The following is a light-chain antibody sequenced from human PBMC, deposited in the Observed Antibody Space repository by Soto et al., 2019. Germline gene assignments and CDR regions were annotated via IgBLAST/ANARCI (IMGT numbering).Light chain of an antibody. CDR3: SSYAGSNTYV. CDR2: EGS. V-gene: IGLV2-23*01. Sequence: QSVLTQPASVSGSPGQSITISCTGTSGDVGSYNLVSWYQQHPGKAPKLMIYEGSKRPSGVSNRFSGSKSGNTASLTISGLQAEDEADYYCSSYAGSNTYVFGSGTKVTVL. CDR1: SGDVGSYNL. J-gene: IGLJ1*01.